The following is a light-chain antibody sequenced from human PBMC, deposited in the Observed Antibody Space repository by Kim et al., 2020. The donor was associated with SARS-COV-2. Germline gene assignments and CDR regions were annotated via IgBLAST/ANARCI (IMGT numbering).Light chain of an antibody. CDR1: QESINN. CDR3: QKCDSAPWT. V-gene: IGKV1-27*01. J-gene: IGKJ1*01. Sequence: AAGGGEGTITCRPSQESINNLAWFQLNTGKAANLLIYAASALQQGVPSRFSGSRSGTDFTLPVTSLQPEDVATYYCQKCDSAPWTFGQGTKVEIK. CDR2: AAS.